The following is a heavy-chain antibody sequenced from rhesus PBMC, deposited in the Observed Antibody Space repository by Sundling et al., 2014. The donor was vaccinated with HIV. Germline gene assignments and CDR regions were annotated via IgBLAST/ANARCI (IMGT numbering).Heavy chain of an antibody. Sequence: QVQLQESGPGLVKPSETLSLTCAVSGGSISSNYWNWIRQPPGKGLEWIGCIFGSGGSTNYNPSLNNRVTISKDTSKNQFSLKLSSVTAADTAVYYCARDRGSFGSFDFWGQGVLVTVVL. CDR2: IFGSGGST. CDR1: GGSISSNY. J-gene: IGHJ4*01. D-gene: IGHD1-44*01. V-gene: IGHV4-160*01. CDR3: ARDRGSFGSFDF.